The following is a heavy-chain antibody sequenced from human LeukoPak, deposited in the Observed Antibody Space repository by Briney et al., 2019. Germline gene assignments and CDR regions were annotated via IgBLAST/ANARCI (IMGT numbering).Heavy chain of an antibody. J-gene: IGHJ4*02. Sequence: PGRSLRLSCAASGFTFSSYAMHWVRQAPGKGLEWVAVISYDGSNKYYADSVKGRFTISRDNSKNTLYLQMNSLRAEDTAVYYCARGGEWWELLYYFDYWGQGTLVTVSS. V-gene: IGHV3-30-3*01. CDR3: ARGGEWWELLYYFDY. CDR2: ISYDGSNK. D-gene: IGHD1-26*01. CDR1: GFTFSSYA.